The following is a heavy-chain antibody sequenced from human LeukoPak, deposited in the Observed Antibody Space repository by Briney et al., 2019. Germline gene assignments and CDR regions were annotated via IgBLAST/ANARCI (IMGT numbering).Heavy chain of an antibody. J-gene: IGHJ4*02. CDR1: GGTFSSYT. Sequence: ASVKVSCKASGGTFSSYTISWVRQAPGQGLEWMGRIIPILGIANYAQKFQGRVTIIAEKSTSTAYMELRSLRSEDTAVYYCASRYCSGGSCYPTGADYWGQGTLVTVSS. V-gene: IGHV1-69*02. CDR2: IIPILGIA. CDR3: ASRYCSGGSCYPTGADY. D-gene: IGHD2-15*01.